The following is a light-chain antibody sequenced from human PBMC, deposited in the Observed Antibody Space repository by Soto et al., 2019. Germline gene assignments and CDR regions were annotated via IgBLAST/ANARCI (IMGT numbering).Light chain of an antibody. CDR2: GAS. CDR3: QQYNNWPLWT. Sequence: IGVTQSPGTVSCSPWERATLSGMAIQSVSSSRLAWYRQKPGQAPRLLIYGASTRATGIPARFSGSGSGTEFTLTISSLQSEDFAVYYCQQYNNWPLWTFGQGTKVDIK. J-gene: IGKJ1*01. V-gene: IGKV3-15*01. CDR1: QSVSSS.